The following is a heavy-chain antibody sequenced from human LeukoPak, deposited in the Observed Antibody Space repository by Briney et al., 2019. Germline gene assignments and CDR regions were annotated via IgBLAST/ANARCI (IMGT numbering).Heavy chain of an antibody. V-gene: IGHV3-53*01. CDR1: GFSVSSYH. CDR2: IYSGGST. D-gene: IGHD6-6*01. Sequence: AGGSLRLSCAASGFSVSSYHMSWVRQAPGKGLEWVSVIYSGGSTRYGDSVKGRFTISKDNSKNTLYLQMNSLRAEDTAVYYCARGGASIAGRGYFDYWGQGTLVTVSS. CDR3: ARGGASIAGRGYFDY. J-gene: IGHJ4*02.